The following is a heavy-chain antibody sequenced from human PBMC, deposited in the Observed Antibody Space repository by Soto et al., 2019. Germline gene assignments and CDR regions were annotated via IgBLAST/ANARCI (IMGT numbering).Heavy chain of an antibody. CDR2: ISSSSSYI. Sequence: GGSLRLSCAASGFTFSSYSMNWVRQAPGKGLEWVSSISSSSSYIYYADSVKGRFTTSRDNAKNSLYLQMNSLRAEDTAVYYCARAGQQYYDFWSGYDAFDIWGQGTMVTVSS. V-gene: IGHV3-21*01. J-gene: IGHJ3*02. D-gene: IGHD3-3*01. CDR1: GFTFSSYS. CDR3: ARAGQQYYDFWSGYDAFDI.